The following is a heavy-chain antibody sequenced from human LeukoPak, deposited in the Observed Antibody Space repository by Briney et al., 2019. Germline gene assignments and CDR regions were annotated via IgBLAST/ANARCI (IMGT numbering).Heavy chain of an antibody. V-gene: IGHV3-30*18. CDR3: AKGQEDYGSGSSD. J-gene: IGHJ4*02. D-gene: IGHD3-10*01. Sequence: GGSLRLSCAASGFTFSSYGMHWVRQAPGKGLEWVAVISYDGSNKYYADSVKGRFTISRDNSKNTLYLQMNSLRAEDTAVYYCAKGQEDYGSGSSDWGQGTLVTVSS. CDR1: GFTFSSYG. CDR2: ISYDGSNK.